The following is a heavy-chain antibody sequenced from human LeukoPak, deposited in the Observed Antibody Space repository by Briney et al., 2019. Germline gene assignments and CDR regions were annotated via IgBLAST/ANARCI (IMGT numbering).Heavy chain of an antibody. D-gene: IGHD5-12*01. Sequence: GGSLRLSCAASGFTVSSNYMSWVRQAPGKGLEWVSVIYSGGSTYYADSVKGRFTISRDNSKNTLYLQMNSLRAEDTAVYYCARYGGYAFYYCDYWGQGTLVTVSS. CDR1: GFTVSSNY. CDR3: ARYGGYAFYYCDY. V-gene: IGHV3-53*01. CDR2: IYSGGST. J-gene: IGHJ4*02.